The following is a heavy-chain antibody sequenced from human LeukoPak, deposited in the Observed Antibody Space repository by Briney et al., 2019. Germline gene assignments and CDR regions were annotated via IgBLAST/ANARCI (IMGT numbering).Heavy chain of an antibody. D-gene: IGHD6-13*01. CDR3: ARAIEMGIAAY. CDR1: GYTFTSYY. V-gene: IGHV1-46*01. CDR2: INPSGGST. J-gene: IGHJ4*02. Sequence: ASVKVSCKASGYTFTSYYLHWVRQAPGQGLEWMGIINPSGGSTTYAQKFQGRVTMTRDTSTSTVYMELSSLRSEDTAVYYCARAIEMGIAAYWGQGTLVTVSS.